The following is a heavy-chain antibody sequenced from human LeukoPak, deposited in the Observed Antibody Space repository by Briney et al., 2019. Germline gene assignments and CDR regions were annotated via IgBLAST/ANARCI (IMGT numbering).Heavy chain of an antibody. CDR1: GFTFSSYA. CDR3: AKDKFLTTAKRLDS. D-gene: IGHD4-17*01. CDR2: ISGSGVIT. Sequence: GGSLRLSCAASGFTFSSYAMSWVRQAPGKGLEWVSVISGSGVITYYADSVEGRFTISRDNSKNTLYLQMNSLRAEDTALYYRAKDKFLTTAKRLDSWGQGTLATVSS. V-gene: IGHV3-23*01. J-gene: IGHJ4*02.